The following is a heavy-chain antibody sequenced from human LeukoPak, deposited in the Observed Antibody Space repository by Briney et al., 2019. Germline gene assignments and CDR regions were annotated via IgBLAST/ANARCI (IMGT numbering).Heavy chain of an antibody. CDR2: INPNSGGT. CDR3: ARADLRYDILTGSPRPLDY. CDR1: GYTFTNYG. Sequence: ASVKVSCTSSGYTFTNYGISWVRQAPGQGLEWVGWINPNSGGTNYAQKFQGWVTMTRDTSISTAYMELSRLRSDDTAVYYCARADLRYDILTGSPRPLDYWGQGTLVTVSS. D-gene: IGHD3-9*01. V-gene: IGHV1-2*04. J-gene: IGHJ4*02.